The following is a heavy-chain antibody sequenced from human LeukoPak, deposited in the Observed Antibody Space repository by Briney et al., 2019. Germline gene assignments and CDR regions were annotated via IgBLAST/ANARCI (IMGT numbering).Heavy chain of an antibody. D-gene: IGHD3-16*01. J-gene: IGHJ4*02. V-gene: IGHV3-53*01. Sequence: PGGPLRLSCAGAGFAVTTNHMTWVRQAPGKGLECVSIIYNNGDTFYEDSVRGRFTISRDISTNTVDLLMNSLRPEDTAVYYCSPSRAAGGKTDYWGQGTLVTVSS. CDR1: GFAVTTNH. CDR3: SPSRAAGGKTDY. CDR2: IYNNGDT.